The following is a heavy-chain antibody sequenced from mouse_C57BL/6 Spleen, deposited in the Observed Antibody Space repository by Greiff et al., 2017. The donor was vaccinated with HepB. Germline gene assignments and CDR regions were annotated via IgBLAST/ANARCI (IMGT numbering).Heavy chain of an antibody. Sequence: EVQGVESGAELVRPGASVKLSCTASGFNIKDDYMHWVKQRPEQGLEWIGWIDPENGDTEYASKFQGKATITADTSSNTAYLQLSSLTSEDTAVYYCTTDGSSYDWYFDVWGTGTTVTVSS. D-gene: IGHD1-1*01. CDR2: IDPENGDT. CDR3: TTDGSSYDWYFDV. CDR1: GFNIKDDY. J-gene: IGHJ1*03. V-gene: IGHV14-4*01.